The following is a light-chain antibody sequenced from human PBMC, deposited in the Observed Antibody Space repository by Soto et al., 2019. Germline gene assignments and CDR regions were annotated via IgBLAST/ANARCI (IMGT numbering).Light chain of an antibody. CDR2: AAS. Sequence: DIQMTQSPSPLSASVGDRVTVTCRASQSISRYLNWYQQKPGNAPKLLIYAASNLQSGVPSRFSGSGSGTDFTLTISILHPEDFATYFCQQSHTPPLTFGGGTKVEIK. CDR1: QSISRY. CDR3: QQSHTPPLT. V-gene: IGKV1-39*01. J-gene: IGKJ4*01.